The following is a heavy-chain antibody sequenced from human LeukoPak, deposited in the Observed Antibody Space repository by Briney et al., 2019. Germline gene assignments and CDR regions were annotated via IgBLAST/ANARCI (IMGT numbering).Heavy chain of an antibody. CDR1: GFSFSTYG. CDR2: IWYDGSIK. D-gene: IGHD2-2*02. Sequence: GGSLRLSCAASGFSFSTYGMHWVRQAPGKGLEWVAVIWYDGSIKYYADSVKGRFTISRDNSKNTLYLQMSSLRAEDTAVYYCAKIIVVLPSTISNPYYFDYWGQGTLVTVSS. J-gene: IGHJ4*02. CDR3: AKIIVVLPSTISNPYYFDY. V-gene: IGHV3-33*06.